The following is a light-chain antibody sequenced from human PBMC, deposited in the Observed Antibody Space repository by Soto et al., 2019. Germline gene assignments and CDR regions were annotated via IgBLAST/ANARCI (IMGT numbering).Light chain of an antibody. V-gene: IGKV3-15*01. CDR3: KQYNNWNPT. J-gene: IGKJ5*01. CDR1: QSVSST. CDR2: GVS. Sequence: EIVMTQSPATLSVSPWERATLSCRASQSVSSTLAWYQQKPGQAPRLLIYGVSTRATSIPARFSGSGSGTEFTLTISSLQSEDFVVYYCKQYNNWNPTLGQGTRLEIK.